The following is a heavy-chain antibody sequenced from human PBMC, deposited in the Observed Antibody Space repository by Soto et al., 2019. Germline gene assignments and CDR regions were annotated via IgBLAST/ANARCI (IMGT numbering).Heavy chain of an antibody. CDR1: GFTFSSYA. Sequence: GGSLRLSCAASGFTFSSYAMSWVRQAPGKGLEWVSAISGSGGSTYYADSVKGRFTISRDNSKNTLYLQMNSLRAEDTAVYYCAKLFSNPSVVPAAMSTCFDYWGQGTLVTVSS. D-gene: IGHD2-2*01. V-gene: IGHV3-23*01. J-gene: IGHJ4*02. CDR2: ISGSGGST. CDR3: AKLFSNPSVVPAAMSTCFDY.